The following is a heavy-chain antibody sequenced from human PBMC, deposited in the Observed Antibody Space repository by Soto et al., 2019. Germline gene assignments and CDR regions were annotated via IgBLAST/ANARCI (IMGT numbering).Heavy chain of an antibody. V-gene: IGHV3-66*01. Sequence: ESLRLSCAASGFTVSSNYMSWVRQAPGKGLEWVSVIYSGGSTYYADSVKGRFTISRDNSKNTLYLQMNSLRAEDTAVYYCARDRHYYDSSGYYPPDAFDIWGQGTMVTVSS. CDR2: IYSGGST. CDR3: ARDRHYYDSSGYYPPDAFDI. J-gene: IGHJ3*02. D-gene: IGHD3-22*01. CDR1: GFTVSSNY.